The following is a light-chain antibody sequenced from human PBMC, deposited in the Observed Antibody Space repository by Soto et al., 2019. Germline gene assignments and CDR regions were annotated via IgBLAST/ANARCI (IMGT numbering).Light chain of an antibody. Sequence: AIRMTQSPSSLSASTGDRVTITCRASQGISSYLAWYQQKPGKAPKLLIYAASTLQSGVPSRCSGSGSGTDFTLTISCLQSEDFATYYYQQYYSYPPTFGQGTKVEIK. CDR1: QGISSY. V-gene: IGKV1-8*01. J-gene: IGKJ1*01. CDR3: QQYYSYPPT. CDR2: AAS.